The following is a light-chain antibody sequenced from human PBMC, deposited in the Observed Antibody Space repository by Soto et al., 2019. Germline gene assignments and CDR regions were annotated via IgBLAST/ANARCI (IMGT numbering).Light chain of an antibody. CDR1: QSVNSN. Sequence: EMVMTQSPATLSVSPGERATVSGRTSQSVNSNLAWYQQKPGQVPRLLIYGPSTRAIGIPDRFSGSGSGTEFTLTISSLQSEDFAVYYCHQYHNWPMTFGQGTRLEIK. J-gene: IGKJ5*01. CDR2: GPS. V-gene: IGKV3-15*01. CDR3: HQYHNWPMT.